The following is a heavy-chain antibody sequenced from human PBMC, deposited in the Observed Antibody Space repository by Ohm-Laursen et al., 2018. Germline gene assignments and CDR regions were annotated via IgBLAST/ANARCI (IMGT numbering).Heavy chain of an antibody. D-gene: IGHD1-26*01. Sequence: ASVKVSCKASGGTFDSYAVSWVRQAPGQGLEWMGWINPNSGDTNYAQIFQGRVTMTRDTSISTAYMELSRLRSDDTALYYCARGTRAPPMGATREPKYYLDYWGQGTLVTVSS. CDR3: ARGTRAPPMGATREPKYYLDY. CDR1: GGTFDSYA. CDR2: INPNSGDT. J-gene: IGHJ4*02. V-gene: IGHV1-2*02.